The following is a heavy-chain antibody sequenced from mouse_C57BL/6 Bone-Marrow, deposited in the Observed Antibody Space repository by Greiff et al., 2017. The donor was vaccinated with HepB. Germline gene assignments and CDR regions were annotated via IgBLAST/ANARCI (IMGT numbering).Heavy chain of an antibody. J-gene: IGHJ2*01. V-gene: IGHV1-82*01. CDR2: IYPGDGDT. CDR3: ARWTILYFDY. Sequence: VQLQQSGPELVKPGASVKISCKASGYAFSSSWMNWVKQRPGKGLEWIGRIYPGDGDTNYNGKFKGKATLTADKSSSTAYMQLSSLTSEDSAVYFCARWTILYFDYWGQGTTLTVSS. D-gene: IGHD3-3*01. CDR1: GYAFSSSW.